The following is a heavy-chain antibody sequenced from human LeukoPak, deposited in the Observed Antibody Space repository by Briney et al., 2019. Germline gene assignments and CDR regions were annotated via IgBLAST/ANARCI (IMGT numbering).Heavy chain of an antibody. CDR2: ISSGDRT. D-gene: IGHD3-9*01. V-gene: IGHV3-23*01. J-gene: IGHJ4*02. CDR1: GFTFYSYA. CDR3: AKDATASPYFHWFDN. Sequence: GGSLRLSCAASGFTFYSYAMSWVRQAPGKGLEWVAGISSGDRTFHAESVKGRFTISRDKSKDTLYLQMNSLRAEDTAVYYCAKDATASPYFHWFDNWGQGTQVIVSS.